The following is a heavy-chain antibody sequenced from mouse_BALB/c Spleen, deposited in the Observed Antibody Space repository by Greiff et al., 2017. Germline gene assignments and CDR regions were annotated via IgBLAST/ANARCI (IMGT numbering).Heavy chain of an antibody. CDR3: ARRDRGSPFAY. Sequence: QVTLKVCGPGILQPSQTLSLTCSFSGFSLSTSGMGVSWIRQPSGKGLEWLAHIYWDDDKRYNSSLKSRLTISKDTSRNQVFLKITSVDTADTATYYCARRDRGSPFAYWGQGTLVTVSA. V-gene: IGHV8-12*01. D-gene: IGHD1-1*01. J-gene: IGHJ3*01. CDR1: GFSLSTSGMG. CDR2: IYWDDDK.